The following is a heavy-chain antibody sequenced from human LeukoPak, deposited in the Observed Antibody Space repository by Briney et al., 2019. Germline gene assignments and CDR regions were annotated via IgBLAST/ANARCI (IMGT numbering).Heavy chain of an antibody. CDR2: IKQDGSEK. V-gene: IGHV3-7*04. Sequence: GGSLRLSCAASGFTVSSYWMSWVRQAPGKGLEWVANIKQDGSEKYYVDSVRGRFTISRDNAKNSLYLQMNSLRAEDTAVYYCARGTIAAAGYYYFDYWGQGTQVTVSS. J-gene: IGHJ4*02. CDR1: GFTVSSYW. CDR3: ARGTIAAAGYYYFDY. D-gene: IGHD6-13*01.